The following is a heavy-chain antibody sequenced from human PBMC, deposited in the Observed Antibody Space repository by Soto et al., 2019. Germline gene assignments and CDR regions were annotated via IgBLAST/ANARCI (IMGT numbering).Heavy chain of an antibody. CDR1: GYSFTSYW. J-gene: IGHJ5*02. CDR3: ARVGSSSPYANWFDP. V-gene: IGHV5-51*01. Sequence: PGESLKISCQGSGYSFTSYWIGWVRQMPGKGLEWMGIIYPGDSDTRYSPSFQGQVTISADKSISTAYLQWSSLKASDTAMYYCARVGSSSPYANWFDPWGQGTLVTVS. D-gene: IGHD6-13*01. CDR2: IYPGDSDT.